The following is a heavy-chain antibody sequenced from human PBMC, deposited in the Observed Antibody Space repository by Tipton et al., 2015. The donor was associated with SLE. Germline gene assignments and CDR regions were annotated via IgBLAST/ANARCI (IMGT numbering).Heavy chain of an antibody. V-gene: IGHV3-30-3*01. J-gene: IGHJ5*02. CDR1: GFTFSSYA. CDR3: AKGGRYSSPNWFDP. CDR2: ISYDGSNK. Sequence: SLRLSCAASGFTFSSYAMHWVRQAPGKGLEWVAVISYDGSNKYYADSVKGRFTISRDNSKNTLYLQMNSLRAEDTAVYYCAKGGRYSSPNWFDPWGQGTLVTVSS. D-gene: IGHD6-13*01.